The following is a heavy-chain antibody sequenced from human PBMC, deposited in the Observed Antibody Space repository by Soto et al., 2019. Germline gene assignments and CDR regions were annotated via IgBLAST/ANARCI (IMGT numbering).Heavy chain of an antibody. J-gene: IGHJ6*02. CDR1: GYTFTSYG. CDR3: ARDSSWTMIVTLAYYYGMDV. Sequence: ASVKVSCKASGYTFTSYGISWVRQAPGQGLEWMGWISAYNGNTNYAQKLQGRVTMTTDTSTSTAYMELRSLRSDDTAVYYCARDSSWTMIVTLAYYYGMDVWGQGTTVTVSS. CDR2: ISAYNGNT. D-gene: IGHD3-22*01. V-gene: IGHV1-18*04.